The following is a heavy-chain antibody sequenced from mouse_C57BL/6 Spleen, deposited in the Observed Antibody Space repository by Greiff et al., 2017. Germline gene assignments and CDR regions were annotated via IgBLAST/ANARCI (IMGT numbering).Heavy chain of an antibody. CDR1: GYTFTSYW. J-gene: IGHJ3*01. CDR2: INPSSGYT. CDR3: ARLGDYDWFAY. D-gene: IGHD2-4*01. V-gene: IGHV1-7*01. Sequence: QVQLQQSGAELAKPGASVKLSCKASGYTFTSYWMHWVKQRPGQGLEWIGYINPSSGYTKYNQKFKDKATLTADESSSTAYMQLSSLTYEDSAVYYCARLGDYDWFAYWGQGTLVTVSA.